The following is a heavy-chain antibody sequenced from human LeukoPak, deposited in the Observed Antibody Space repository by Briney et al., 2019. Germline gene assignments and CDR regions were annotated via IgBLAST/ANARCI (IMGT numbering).Heavy chain of an antibody. Sequence: GGSLRLSCAASGFTFSSYGMHWVRQAPGKGLEWAAVISYDGSNKYYADSVKGRFTISRDNSKNTLYLQMNSLRAEATAVYYCAKDLPALAGTRPNWFDPWGQGTLVTVSS. D-gene: IGHD6-19*01. CDR3: AKDLPALAGTRPNWFDP. CDR1: GFTFSSYG. CDR2: ISYDGSNK. V-gene: IGHV3-30*18. J-gene: IGHJ5*02.